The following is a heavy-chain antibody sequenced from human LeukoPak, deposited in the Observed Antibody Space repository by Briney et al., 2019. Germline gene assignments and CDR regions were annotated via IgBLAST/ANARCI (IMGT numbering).Heavy chain of an antibody. CDR3: ATCIAAAGGSHWYFDL. Sequence: ASVKVSCKASGYTFTGYYMHWVRQAPGQGLEWMGWINPNSGGTNYAQKFQGRVTMTRDTSISTAYMELSRLRSDDTAVYYCATCIAAAGGSHWYFDLWGRGTLVTVSS. J-gene: IGHJ2*01. V-gene: IGHV1-2*02. CDR1: GYTFTGYY. D-gene: IGHD6-13*01. CDR2: INPNSGGT.